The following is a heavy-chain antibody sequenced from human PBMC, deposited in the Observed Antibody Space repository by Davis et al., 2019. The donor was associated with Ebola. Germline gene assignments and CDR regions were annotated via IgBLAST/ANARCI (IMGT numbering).Heavy chain of an antibody. CDR2: IYPGDSDT. V-gene: IGHV5-51*01. CDR1: GYSFTSYW. CDR3: ARGPIAAAGSYYYYGMDV. D-gene: IGHD6-13*01. J-gene: IGHJ6*02. Sequence: GESLKISCKGSGYSFTSYWIGWVRQLPGKGLEWMRIIYPGDSDTRYSPSFQGQVTISADKSISTAYLQWSSLKASDTAMYYCARGPIAAAGSYYYYGMDVWGQGTTVTVSS.